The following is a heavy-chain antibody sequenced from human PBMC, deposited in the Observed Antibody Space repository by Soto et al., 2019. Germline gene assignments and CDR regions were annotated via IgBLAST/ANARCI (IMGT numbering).Heavy chain of an antibody. J-gene: IGHJ6*02. Sequence: SQTLSLTCAISGDSVSNNSAAWNWIRQSPSRGLEWLGRTYYRSKWFNDYAVSVKRRITINPDTSKNQFSLQLNSVTPEDTAVYYCSRDRAVAGTYYYGMDVWGQGTTVTVSS. CDR1: GDSVSNNSAA. D-gene: IGHD6-19*01. CDR2: TYYRSKWFN. CDR3: SRDRAVAGTYYYGMDV. V-gene: IGHV6-1*01.